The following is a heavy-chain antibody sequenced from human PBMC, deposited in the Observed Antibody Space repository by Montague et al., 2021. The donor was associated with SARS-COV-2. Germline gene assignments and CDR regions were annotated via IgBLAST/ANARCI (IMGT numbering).Heavy chain of an antibody. D-gene: IGHD1-1*01. V-gene: IGHV4-39*01. CDR3: ARHSTTHAFDP. Sequence: SETLSLTCVVSSGSISPSDTHYWGWVRQAPGKGLEWIATISYSGSTSYNPPLRSRVTISVDTSKNQISLTLRSVTAADTSVYYRARHSTTHAFDPWGQGILVTVS. J-gene: IGHJ5*02. CDR2: ISYSGST. CDR1: SGSISPSDTHY.